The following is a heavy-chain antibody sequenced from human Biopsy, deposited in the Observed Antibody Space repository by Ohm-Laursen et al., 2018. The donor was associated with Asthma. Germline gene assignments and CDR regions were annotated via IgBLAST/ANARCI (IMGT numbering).Heavy chain of an antibody. CDR3: ARGPEYVRSSGALDY. V-gene: IGHV1-69*15. CDR2: IIPIFGPT. Sequence: SSVKVSCKASGGTFSSNSINWARQAPGQGLEWLGRIIPIFGPTNYAQKFQGRVTISADDSTSTAYMELSSLSSEDTALYYCARGPEYVRSSGALDYWGQGTLVTVSS. D-gene: IGHD2-2*01. CDR1: GGTFSSNS. J-gene: IGHJ4*02.